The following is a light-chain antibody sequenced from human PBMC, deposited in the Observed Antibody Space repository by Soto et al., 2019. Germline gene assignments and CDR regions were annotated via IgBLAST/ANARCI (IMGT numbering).Light chain of an antibody. V-gene: IGKV3-20*01. Sequence: EIVMTQSPATLSVSPGERATLSCRASQSVSSDLAWYQQKPGQAPRLLIYGASSRASGVPDRFSGSGSGADFSLTISRLEPEDFGVYYCHQSVGLPVTFGPGTRLEI. CDR2: GAS. J-gene: IGKJ2*01. CDR1: QSVSSD. CDR3: HQSVGLPVT.